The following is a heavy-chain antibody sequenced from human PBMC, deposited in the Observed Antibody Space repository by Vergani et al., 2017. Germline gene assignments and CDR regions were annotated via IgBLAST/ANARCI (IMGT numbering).Heavy chain of an antibody. Sequence: EVQLVESGGGLVQPGGSLRLSCAASGFTFSSYWMSWVRQAPGKGLEWVANIKQDGSEKYYVDSVKGRFTISRDNAKNSLYLQMNSLRAEDTAVYYCARDQGCSSTSCYVVYYYYGMDVWGQGTTVTVSS. CDR3: ARDQGCSSTSCYVVYYYYGMDV. D-gene: IGHD2-2*01. V-gene: IGHV3-7*01. J-gene: IGHJ6*02. CDR1: GFTFSSYW. CDR2: IKQDGSEK.